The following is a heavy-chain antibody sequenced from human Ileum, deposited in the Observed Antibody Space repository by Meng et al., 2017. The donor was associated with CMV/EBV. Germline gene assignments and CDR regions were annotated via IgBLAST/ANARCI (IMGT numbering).Heavy chain of an antibody. CDR2: ISNIDDST. V-gene: IGHV3-23*01. CDR1: GLIFSSYV. J-gene: IGHJ4*02. D-gene: IGHD5-24*01. Sequence: GESLKISCEASGLIFSSYVMSWVRQAPGKGLEWVASISNIDDSTYYADSVKGRFTISRDNSKNTLYVQMNSLRAEDTAIYYCAKDRRRWLQEGFDYWGQGTLVTVSS. CDR3: AKDRRRWLQEGFDY.